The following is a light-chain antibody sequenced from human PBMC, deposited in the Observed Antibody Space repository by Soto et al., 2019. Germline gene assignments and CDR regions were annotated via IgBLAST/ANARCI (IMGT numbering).Light chain of an antibody. CDR3: SSYAGFNRYL. V-gene: IGLV1-40*01. Sequence: QSVLTQPPSVSGAPGQRVTISCTGSSSNIGAHYDVHWYQQLPGTAPKLLVYGNSNRPSGVPDRFSGSKSGTSASLAITGLQAEDEADYYCSSYAGFNRYLFGTGTKVTVL. CDR1: SSNIGAHYD. J-gene: IGLJ1*01. CDR2: GNS.